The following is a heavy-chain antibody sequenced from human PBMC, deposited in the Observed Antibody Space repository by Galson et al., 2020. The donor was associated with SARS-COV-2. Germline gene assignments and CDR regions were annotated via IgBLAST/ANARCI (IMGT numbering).Heavy chain of an antibody. CDR3: ARVRIAARLSAYNWFDP. Sequence: SETLSLTCTVSGGSISSSSYYWGWIRQPPGKGLEWIGSIYYSGSTYYNPSLKSRVTISVDTSKNQFSLKLSSVTAADTAVYYCARVRIAARLSAYNWFDPWGQGTLVTVSS. V-gene: IGHV4-39*07. D-gene: IGHD6-6*01. CDR2: IYYSGST. CDR1: GGSISSSSYY. J-gene: IGHJ5*02.